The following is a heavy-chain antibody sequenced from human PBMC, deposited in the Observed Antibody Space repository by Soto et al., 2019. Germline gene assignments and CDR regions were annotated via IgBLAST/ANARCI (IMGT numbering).Heavy chain of an antibody. CDR3: AKGHTGYCSGGSCPGGYYYYGMDV. CDR2: ISGSGGST. D-gene: IGHD2-15*01. CDR1: GFTFSSYA. V-gene: IGHV3-23*01. J-gene: IGHJ6*04. Sequence: PGGSLRLSCAASGFTFSSYAMSWVRQAPGKGLEWVSAISGSGGSTYYADSVKGRFTISRDNSKNTLYLQMNSLRAEDTAVYYCAKGHTGYCSGGSCPGGYYYYGMDVWGKGTTVTVS.